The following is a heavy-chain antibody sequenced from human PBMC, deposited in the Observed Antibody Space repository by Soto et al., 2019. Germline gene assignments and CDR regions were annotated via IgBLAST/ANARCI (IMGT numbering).Heavy chain of an antibody. CDR3: ARRMVGSTYWYFDP. CDR1: GGSISPYY. V-gene: IGHV4-59*08. CDR2: IYYTGSV. J-gene: IGHJ2*01. D-gene: IGHD3-10*01. Sequence: QVQLQESGPGLVKPSETLSLTCTVSGGSISPYYWNWIRQPPGKGLEWIGYIYYTGSVKYNPSLRGRVTFSLDSSKSQFSLRLTSVTAADTAVYYCARRMVGSTYWYFDPWGRGTLITVSS.